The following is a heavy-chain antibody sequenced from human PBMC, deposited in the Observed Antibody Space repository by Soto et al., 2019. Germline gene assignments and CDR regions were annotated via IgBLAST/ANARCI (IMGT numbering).Heavy chain of an antibody. J-gene: IGHJ6*02. V-gene: IGHV1-18*01. CDR3: AREYGMYV. CDR2: ISGYNHNT. Sequence: QVQLVQSGAEVKKPGASVKVSCKASGYSFNTYAISWVRQAPGQGLEWMGWISGYNHNTNYARKFQGRVTVTADRSTSTAYMELRSLTSNDSAVYYCAREYGMYVWGQGTPVTVS. CDR1: GYSFNTYA.